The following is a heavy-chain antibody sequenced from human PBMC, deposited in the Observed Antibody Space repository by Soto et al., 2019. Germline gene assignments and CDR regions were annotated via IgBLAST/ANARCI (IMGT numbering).Heavy chain of an antibody. Sequence: ASVKVSCKASGYTFTSYAMHWVRQAPGQRLEWMGWINAGNGNTKYSQKFQGRVTITRDTSASTAYMELSSLRSEDTAVYYCARGYDFWSGYSIGYFDYWGQGTLVTVSS. CDR1: GYTFTSYA. J-gene: IGHJ4*02. V-gene: IGHV1-3*01. CDR2: INAGNGNT. D-gene: IGHD3-3*01. CDR3: ARGYDFWSGYSIGYFDY.